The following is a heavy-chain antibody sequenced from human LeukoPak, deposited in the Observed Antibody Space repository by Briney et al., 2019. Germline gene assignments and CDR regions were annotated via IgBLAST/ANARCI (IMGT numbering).Heavy chain of an antibody. D-gene: IGHD2-21*02. Sequence: ASVTVSCETSGSPFNGYYIHWVRQAPGQGLEWMAWINPNNGVTNYAQKFQGRVTMTRDTPISTTSMELNRLRSDDTAFYYCARDGHFCGGDCLDAFDIWGQGTMVSVSS. CDR2: INPNNGVT. CDR1: GSPFNGYY. V-gene: IGHV1-2*02. CDR3: ARDGHFCGGDCLDAFDI. J-gene: IGHJ3*02.